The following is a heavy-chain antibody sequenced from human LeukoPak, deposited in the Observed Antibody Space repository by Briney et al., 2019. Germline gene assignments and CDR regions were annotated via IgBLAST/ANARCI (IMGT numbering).Heavy chain of an antibody. Sequence: SETLSLTCAVYGGSFSGYYWSWIRQPPGKGLEWIGEINHSGSTNYNPSLKSRVTISVDTSKNQFSLKLSSVTAADTAVYYCARDSSRWSTFEYWGQGTLVTVSS. D-gene: IGHD6-13*01. CDR2: INHSGST. V-gene: IGHV4-34*01. CDR3: ARDSSRWSTFEY. CDR1: GGSFSGYY. J-gene: IGHJ4*02.